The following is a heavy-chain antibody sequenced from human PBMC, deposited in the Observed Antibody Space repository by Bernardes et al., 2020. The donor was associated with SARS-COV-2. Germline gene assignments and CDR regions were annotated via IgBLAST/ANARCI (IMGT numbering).Heavy chain of an antibody. CDR1: GFIFSDYW. Sequence: GSLRLSCTASGFIFSDYWMHWVRQAPGKGLVWVSRINSNGSSTSYADSVKGRFTISVDTSKNQFSLKLSSVTAADTAVYYCARGAVAGYYYYYYMDVWGKGTTVTVSS. V-gene: IGHV3-74*01. CDR2: INSNGSST. D-gene: IGHD6-19*01. J-gene: IGHJ6*03. CDR3: ARGAVAGYYYYYYMDV.